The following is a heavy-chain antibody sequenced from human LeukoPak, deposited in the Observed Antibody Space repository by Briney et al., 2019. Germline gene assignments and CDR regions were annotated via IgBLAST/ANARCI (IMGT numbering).Heavy chain of an antibody. V-gene: IGHV4-39*07. J-gene: IGHJ5*02. CDR2: IYYSGST. D-gene: IGHD1-26*01. CDR1: GGSISSSSYY. CDR3: AREGLYSGSRWFDP. Sequence: SETLSLTCTVSGGSISSSSYYWGWIRQPPGKGLEWIGSIYYSGSTYYNPSLKSRVTISVDTSKSQFSLKLSSVTAADTAVYYCAREGLYSGSRWFDPWGQEPWSPSPQ.